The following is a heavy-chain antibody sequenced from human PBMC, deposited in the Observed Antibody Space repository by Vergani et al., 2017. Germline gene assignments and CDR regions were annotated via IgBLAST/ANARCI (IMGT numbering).Heavy chain of an antibody. D-gene: IGHD6-19*01. CDR3: AGTSSGWYGDY. Sequence: QVQLVQSGAEVKKPGSSVKVSCKASGGTFSSYAISWVRQAPGQGLELMGRIIPILGIANYAQKFQGRVTITADKSTSTAYMELSSLRSEDTAVYYCAGTSSGWYGDYWGQGTLVTVSS. J-gene: IGHJ4*02. CDR2: IIPILGIA. CDR1: GGTFSSYA. V-gene: IGHV1-69*04.